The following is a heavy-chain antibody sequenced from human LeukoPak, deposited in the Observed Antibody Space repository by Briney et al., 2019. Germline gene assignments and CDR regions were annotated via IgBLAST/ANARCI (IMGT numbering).Heavy chain of an antibody. CDR3: AKDLFERPVSYFNY. J-gene: IGHJ4*02. CDR2: MSGSGDIT. CDR1: GFIFSHYG. Sequence: GGSLRLSCATSGFIFSHYGMNWVRQAPGKGLEWVSAMSGSGDITFYADSVKGRFTISRDNSKNTLYLQMNSLKADDTAVYYCAKDLFERPVSYFNYWGQGALVTVSS. V-gene: IGHV3-23*01. D-gene: IGHD3-10*02.